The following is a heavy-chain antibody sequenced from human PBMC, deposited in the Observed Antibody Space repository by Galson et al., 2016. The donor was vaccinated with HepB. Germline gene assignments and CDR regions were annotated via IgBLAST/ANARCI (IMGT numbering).Heavy chain of an antibody. Sequence: SLRLSCAASGFTFSDYWMSWVRQAPGKGLEWVANIKQDGNEKYYVDSVKGRFTISRDNAKNSMYLQMNSLRAEDTAVYYCARKGGIYSPWGYWGQGTLGTVSS. D-gene: IGHD3-10*01. V-gene: IGHV3-7*03. CDR1: GFTFSDYW. CDR3: ARKGGIYSPWGY. J-gene: IGHJ4*02. CDR2: IKQDGNEK.